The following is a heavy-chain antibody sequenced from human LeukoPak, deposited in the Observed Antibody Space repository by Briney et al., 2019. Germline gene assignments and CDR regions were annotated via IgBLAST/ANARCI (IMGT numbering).Heavy chain of an antibody. CDR2: LSGSGITT. CDR1: GFTFSNSA. V-gene: IGHV3-23*01. CDR3: AKTASGPPLNGRFDY. D-gene: IGHD1-26*01. Sequence: PGGSLRLSCAASGFTFSNSAMSWVRQAPGKGLEWVSTLSGSGITTYYADSVKGRFTISRDNSKNTLYLQMNSLRAEDTAVYYCAKTASGPPLNGRFDYWGQGTLVTVSS. J-gene: IGHJ4*02.